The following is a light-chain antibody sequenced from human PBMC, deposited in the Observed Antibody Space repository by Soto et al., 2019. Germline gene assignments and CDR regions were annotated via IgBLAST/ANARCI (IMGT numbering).Light chain of an antibody. Sequence: DLVVTQSPLSLPVTYGEPASISCRSSQSLLHRSGYHYLDWYVQRPGQSPQLLIYMASNRASGVPDRFSASGSGTDFTLKISRVEAEDVGVYYCMQTPQTRTFGQGTKVEIK. CDR2: MAS. CDR1: QSLLHRSGYHY. J-gene: IGKJ1*01. CDR3: MQTPQTRT. V-gene: IGKV2-28*01.